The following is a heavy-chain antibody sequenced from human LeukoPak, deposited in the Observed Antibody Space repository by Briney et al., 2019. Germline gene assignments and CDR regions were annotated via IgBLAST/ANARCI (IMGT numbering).Heavy chain of an antibody. V-gene: IGHV5-51*03. CDR1: GYSFTRYW. Sequence: PGKSLEISCKGSGYSFTRYWIGWVRQMPGKGLEWMGIMYPGDSDTRYSPSFQGQVTISADTSVSTAYLQWTTLKASDTAMYYCVRPGLPYYSDRSTSFDIWGQGTMVTVSS. J-gene: IGHJ3*02. CDR3: VRPGLPYYSDRSTSFDI. CDR2: MYPGDSDT. D-gene: IGHD3-22*01.